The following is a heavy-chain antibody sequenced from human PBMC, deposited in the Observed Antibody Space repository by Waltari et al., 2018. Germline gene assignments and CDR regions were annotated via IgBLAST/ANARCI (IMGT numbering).Heavy chain of an antibody. CDR3: ATVTYYYGSGSYYFDY. Sequence: KVLECMGCFDPEDGETIYGQKFQGRVTMTDDTSTDTAYMELSSLRSEDTAVYYCATVTYYYGSGSYYFDYWGQGTLVTVSS. D-gene: IGHD3-10*01. V-gene: IGHV1-24*01. J-gene: IGHJ4*02. CDR2: FDPEDGET.